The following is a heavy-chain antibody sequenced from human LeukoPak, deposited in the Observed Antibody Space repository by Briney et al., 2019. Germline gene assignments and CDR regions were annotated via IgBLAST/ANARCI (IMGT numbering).Heavy chain of an antibody. Sequence: TSETLSLTCTVSGGSISSYYWSWVRQPPGKGLEWIGYIYYSGSTNYNPSLKSRVTISVDTSMNQFSLKLSSVTAADTAVYYCARGIAVAGTLYFDYWGQGTLVTVSS. CDR3: ARGIAVAGTLYFDY. V-gene: IGHV4-59*01. D-gene: IGHD6-19*01. CDR1: GGSISSYY. CDR2: IYYSGST. J-gene: IGHJ4*02.